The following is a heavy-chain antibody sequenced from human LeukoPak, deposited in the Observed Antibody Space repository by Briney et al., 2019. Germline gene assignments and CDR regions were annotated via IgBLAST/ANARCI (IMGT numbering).Heavy chain of an antibody. CDR2: ISGSGTVT. V-gene: IGHV3-23*01. Sequence: GGSLRLSCSPSGFTFSDYAMDWVRRAPGKGLEGVAAISGSGTVTYYEHSVKGRFTISRDNSKKTLNLQMNSLRVDDTAVYYCAKGHSSWDYHGMDVWGQGTTVTVSS. D-gene: IGHD6-13*01. J-gene: IGHJ6*02. CDR1: GFTFSDYA. CDR3: AKGHSSWDYHGMDV.